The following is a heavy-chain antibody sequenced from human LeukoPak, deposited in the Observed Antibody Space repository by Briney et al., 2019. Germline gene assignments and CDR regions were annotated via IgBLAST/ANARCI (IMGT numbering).Heavy chain of an antibody. J-gene: IGHJ4*02. D-gene: IGHD3-22*01. CDR3: AREDDSSGSLDY. V-gene: IGHV4-31*03. CDR2: IYYSGST. CDR1: GGSISSGGYY. Sequence: SQTLSLTCTVSGGSISSGGYYWSWIRQHPGKGLEWIGYIYYSGSTYYNPSLESRVTISVDTSKNQFSLKLSSVTAADTAVYYCAREDDSSGSLDYWGQGTLVTVSS.